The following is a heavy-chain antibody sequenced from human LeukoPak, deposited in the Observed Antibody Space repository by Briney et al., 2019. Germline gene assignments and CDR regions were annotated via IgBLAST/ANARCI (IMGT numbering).Heavy chain of an antibody. V-gene: IGHV3-15*07. Sequence: PGGSLRLSCAASGFTFSNAWMNWVRQAPGKGLEWVGRIRSNSDGGTIDYAAPVKGRFTLSRDDSKTTLYLQMNSLQTEDTAVYYCATDFYDSTWGQGTLVTVSS. D-gene: IGHD3-22*01. CDR1: GFTFSNAW. J-gene: IGHJ5*02. CDR2: IRSNSDGGTI. CDR3: ATDFYDST.